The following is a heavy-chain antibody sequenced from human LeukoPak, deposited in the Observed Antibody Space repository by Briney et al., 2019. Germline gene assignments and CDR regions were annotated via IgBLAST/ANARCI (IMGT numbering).Heavy chain of an antibody. CDR3: AKSHYYDSSGYYTPRFDY. V-gene: IGHV3-23*01. CDR2: FSTSGGST. J-gene: IGHJ4*01. Sequence: GASLRLSCAASGFTFSSYAMSWVRQAPGKGLEWVSTFSTSGGSTYYADSVKGRFTISRDNSKNTLYLQMNSLRAEDTAVYYCAKSHYYDSSGYYTPRFDYWGQEPWSPSPQ. D-gene: IGHD3-22*01. CDR1: GFTFSSYA.